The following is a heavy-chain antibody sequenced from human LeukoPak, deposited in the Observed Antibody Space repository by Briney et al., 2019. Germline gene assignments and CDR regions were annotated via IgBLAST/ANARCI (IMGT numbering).Heavy chain of an antibody. CDR3: ARGPVEYCSGGTCYSGRNWFDP. V-gene: IGHV1-2*02. J-gene: IGHJ5*02. D-gene: IGHD2-15*01. CDR2: INPNSGDT. Sequence: ASVKVSCKASGYILTDYYMHWVRQAPGQGLEWMGWINPNSGDTNYAQKFQGRVAMTRDTSISTVYMELRRLRYDDTAAYYCARGPVEYCSGGTCYSGRNWFDPWGQGTLVTVSS. CDR1: GYILTDYY.